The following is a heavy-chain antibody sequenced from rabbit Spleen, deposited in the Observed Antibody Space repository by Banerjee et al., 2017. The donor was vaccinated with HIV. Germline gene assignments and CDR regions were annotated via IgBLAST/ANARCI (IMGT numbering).Heavy chain of an antibody. D-gene: IGHD4-1*01. CDR2: IYTGNSKT. Sequence: QEQLEESGGGLVKPEGSLTLTCKASGVSFSSGYDMCWVRQAPGKGLEWIACIYTGNSKTYYANWAKGRFTISKTSSTTVTLQMTSLTVADTATYFCARSGYVGWGGDGDLTGNKLWGQGTLVTVS. CDR3: ARSGYVGWGGDGDLTGNKL. J-gene: IGHJ4*01. CDR1: GVSFSSGYD. V-gene: IGHV1S45*01.